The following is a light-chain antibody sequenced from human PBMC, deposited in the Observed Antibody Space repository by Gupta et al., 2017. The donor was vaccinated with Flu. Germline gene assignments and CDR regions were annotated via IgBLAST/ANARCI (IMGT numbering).Light chain of an antibody. Sequence: SYVLTQPPSVSVAPGQTASITCGEHNIGSKSVHWYQQKTGQAPILVVYDDTHRPSGVPERFSGSNSGNTATLTISRVEGGDEAAYHCQLWDGYSGHPVFGGGTKLIVL. CDR1: NIGSKS. CDR2: DDT. V-gene: IGLV3-21*02. J-gene: IGLJ3*02. CDR3: QLWDGYSGHPV.